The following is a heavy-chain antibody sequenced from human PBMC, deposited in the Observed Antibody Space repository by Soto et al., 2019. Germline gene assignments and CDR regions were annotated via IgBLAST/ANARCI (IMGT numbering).Heavy chain of an antibody. Sequence: GESLKISCKGSGYSFTSYWIGWVRQMPGKGLEWMGIIYPGDSDTRYSPSFQGQVTISADKSISTAYLQWSSLKASDTAMYYCARRMGSSSFPRFNWLDPWGQGTLVTVSS. V-gene: IGHV5-51*01. CDR3: ARRMGSSSFPRFNWLDP. D-gene: IGHD6-6*01. CDR2: IYPGDSDT. CDR1: GYSFTSYW. J-gene: IGHJ5*02.